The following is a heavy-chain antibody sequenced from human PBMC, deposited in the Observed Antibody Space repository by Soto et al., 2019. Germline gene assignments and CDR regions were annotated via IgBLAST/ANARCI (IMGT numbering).Heavy chain of an antibody. CDR1: GFTVSSNY. J-gene: IGHJ6*03. V-gene: IGHV3-53*04. CDR3: ARAVGQDYWGYYYYYMDV. CDR2: IYSGGST. D-gene: IGHD7-27*01. Sequence: EVQLVESGGGLVQPGGSLRLSCAASGFTVSSNYMSWVRQAPGKGLEWVSVIYSGGSTYYADSVKGRFTISRHNSKNTLYLQMNSLRAEDTAVYYCARAVGQDYWGYYYYYMDVWGKGTTVTVSS.